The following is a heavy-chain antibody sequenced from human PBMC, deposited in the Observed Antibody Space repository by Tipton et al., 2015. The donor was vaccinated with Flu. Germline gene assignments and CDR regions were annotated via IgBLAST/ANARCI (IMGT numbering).Heavy chain of an antibody. J-gene: IGHJ4*02. CDR1: GFTFNTYW. Sequence: SLRLSCAASGFTFNTYWMSWVRQAPGKGLEWVANVNQDGSEKYYVDSVKGRFTISRDNAKNSLYLQMNSLRAEDTAVYYCARGYDILTDGGGYFDYWGQGTLVTVSS. V-gene: IGHV3-7*01. D-gene: IGHD3-9*01. CDR3: ARGYDILTDGGGYFDY. CDR2: VNQDGSEK.